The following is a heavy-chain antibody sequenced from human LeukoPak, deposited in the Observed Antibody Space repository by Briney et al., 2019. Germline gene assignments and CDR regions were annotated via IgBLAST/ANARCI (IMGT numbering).Heavy chain of an antibody. CDR1: GGSISSYY. CDR2: IYYSGST. D-gene: IGHD6-13*01. CDR3: ARDAPTAAGTYYYGMDV. J-gene: IGHJ6*04. V-gene: IGHV4-59*01. Sequence: SETLSLTCTVPGGSISSYYWSWIRRPPGKGLGGIGYIYYSGSTNYNPPLKSRVTISVDTSKNQFSLKLSSVTAADTAVYYCARDAPTAAGTYYYGMDVWGKGTTVTVSS.